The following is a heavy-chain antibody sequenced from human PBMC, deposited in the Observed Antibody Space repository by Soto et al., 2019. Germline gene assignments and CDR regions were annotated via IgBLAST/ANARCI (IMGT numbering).Heavy chain of an antibody. CDR1: GFTFGTYA. CDR3: AKLAHHWNDEYLDY. D-gene: IGHD1-1*01. CDR2: ISGGGGSST. J-gene: IGHJ4*02. Sequence: QLLESGGGLVQPGKSLRISCAASGFTFGTYAMSWVRHVPGKGLEWVSSISGGGGSSTDYADSVKGRFTISRDDAKNTLFLQMNSLRVEDTAVYYCAKLAHHWNDEYLDYWGQGTLVTVSS. V-gene: IGHV3-23*01.